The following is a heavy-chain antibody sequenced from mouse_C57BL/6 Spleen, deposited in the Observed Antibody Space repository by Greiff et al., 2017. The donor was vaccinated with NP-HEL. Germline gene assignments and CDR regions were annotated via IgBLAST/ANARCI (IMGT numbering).Heavy chain of an antibody. CDR3: ARELLITTVVATDYYAMDY. D-gene: IGHD1-1*01. CDR1: GYTFTSYW. V-gene: IGHV1-62-3*01. CDR2: IDPNSGGT. J-gene: IGHJ4*01. Sequence: QVQLQQPGAELVKPGASVKLSCKASGYTFTSYWMHWVKQRPGRGLEWIGRIDPNSGGTKYNEKFKSKATLTVDKPSSTAYMQLSSLTSEDSAVYYCARELLITTVVATDYYAMDYWGQGTSVTVSS.